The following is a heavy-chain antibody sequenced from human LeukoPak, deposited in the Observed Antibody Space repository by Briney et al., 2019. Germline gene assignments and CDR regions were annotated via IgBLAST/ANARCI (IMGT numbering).Heavy chain of an antibody. D-gene: IGHD3-10*01. CDR2: INPSGGST. J-gene: IGHJ5*02. CDR1: GYTFTSYY. CDR3: ARLSRSGWYDP. V-gene: IGHV1-46*01. Sequence: ASVKVSCKASGYTFTSYYMHWVRQAPGQGLEWMGIINPSGGSTSYAQKFQGRVTMTRDMSTSTVYMELSSLRSEDTAVYYCARLSRSGWYDPWGQGTLVLVSS.